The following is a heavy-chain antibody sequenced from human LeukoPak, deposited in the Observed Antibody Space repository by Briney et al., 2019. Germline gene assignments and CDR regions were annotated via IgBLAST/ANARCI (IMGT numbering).Heavy chain of an antibody. D-gene: IGHD3-3*01. CDR3: ARDSVGGYYDFWSGYSHCFDY. CDR1: GFTFSSYG. V-gene: IGHV3-33*01. J-gene: IGHJ4*02. CDR2: IWYDGSNK. Sequence: PGRSLRLSCAASGFTFSSYGMHWVRQAPGKGLEWVAVIWYDGSNKYYADSVKGRFTISRDNAKNSLYLQMNSLRAEDTAVYYCARDSVGGYYDFWSGYSHCFDYWGQGTLVTVSS.